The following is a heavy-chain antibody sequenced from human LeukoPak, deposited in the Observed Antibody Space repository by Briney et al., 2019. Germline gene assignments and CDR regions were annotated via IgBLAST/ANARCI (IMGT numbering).Heavy chain of an antibody. CDR2: MNPNSGNT. CDR3: ARDSSSWSTYWFDP. Sequence: AASVKVSCKASGYTFTSYDINWVRQATGQGFEWMGWMNPNSGNTGYAQKFQGRVTMTRNTSISTAYMELSSLRSEDTAVYYCARDSSSWSTYWFDPWGQGTLVTVSS. V-gene: IGHV1-8*01. CDR1: GYTFTSYD. J-gene: IGHJ5*02. D-gene: IGHD6-13*01.